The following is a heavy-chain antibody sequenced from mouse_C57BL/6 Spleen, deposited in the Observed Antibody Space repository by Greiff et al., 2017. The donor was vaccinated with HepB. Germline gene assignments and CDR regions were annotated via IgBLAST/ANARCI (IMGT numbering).Heavy chain of an antibody. Sequence: EVKLQESGTVLARPGASVKMSCKTSGYTFTSYWMHWVYQRPGQGLEWIGAIYPGNSDTSYNQKFKGKAKLTAVTSASTAYMELSSLTNEDSAVYDCTKSGGYHLAWFAYWGQGTLVTVSA. CDR2: IYPGNSDT. CDR3: TKSGGYHLAWFAY. J-gene: IGHJ3*01. CDR1: GYTFTSYW. D-gene: IGHD2-2*01. V-gene: IGHV1-5*01.